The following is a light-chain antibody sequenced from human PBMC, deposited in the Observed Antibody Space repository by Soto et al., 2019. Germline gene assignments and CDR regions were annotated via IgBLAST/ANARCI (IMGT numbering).Light chain of an antibody. CDR3: HQYGTLPWT. V-gene: IGKV3-20*01. CDR1: QSVSSRF. CDR2: GAS. J-gene: IGKJ1*01. Sequence: EIVLTQSPGTLSLSPGERATLSCRASQSVSSRFLAWYQQKPGQTPRLLIHGASRATAIPDRFSGSGSGTDFTLTISRAEPEDFAVYYCHQYGTLPWTFGQGTKVEI.